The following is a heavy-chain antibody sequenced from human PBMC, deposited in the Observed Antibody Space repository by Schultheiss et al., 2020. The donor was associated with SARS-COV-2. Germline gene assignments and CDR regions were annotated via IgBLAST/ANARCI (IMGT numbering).Heavy chain of an antibody. CDR2: IYYSGST. V-gene: IGHV4-61*08. CDR3: ARDGMVRGVRPFDY. D-gene: IGHD3-10*01. Sequence: SETLSLTCTVSGGSISSGGYYWSWIRQPPGKGLEWIGYIYYSGSTYYNPSLKSRVTISVDTSKNQFSLKLSSVTAADTAVYYCARDGMVRGVRPFDYWGQGTLVTVSS. J-gene: IGHJ4*02. CDR1: GGSISSGGYY.